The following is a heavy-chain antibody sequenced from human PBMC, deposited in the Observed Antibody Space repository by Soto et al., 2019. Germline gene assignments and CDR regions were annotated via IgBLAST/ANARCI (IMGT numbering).Heavy chain of an antibody. J-gene: IGHJ4*02. Sequence: QLQLQESGSGLVKPSQTLSLTCAVSGGSISSGGYSWSWIRQPPGKGLEWIGYIYHSGSTYYNPSLKSRVTISVDRSKSQFSLKLSSVTAADTDVYYCAREGPIAGFDYWGQGTLVTVSS. CDR3: AREGPIAGFDY. CDR2: IYHSGST. CDR1: GGSISSGGYS. D-gene: IGHD6-13*01. V-gene: IGHV4-30-2*01.